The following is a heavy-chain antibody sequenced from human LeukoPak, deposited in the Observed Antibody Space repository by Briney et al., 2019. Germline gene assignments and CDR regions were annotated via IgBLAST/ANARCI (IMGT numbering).Heavy chain of an antibody. CDR2: IYNSGTT. V-gene: IGHV4-31*03. CDR1: GGSISSGGYH. Sequence: SETLSLTCTVSGGSISSGGYHWTWIRQYPGKGLEWIGYIYNSGTTYYNPSLQSRVTISGDTSKNQFSLKLSSVTAADTAVYYCARTAGWSFGFDYWGQGTLVTVSS. CDR3: ARTAGWSFGFDY. J-gene: IGHJ4*02. D-gene: IGHD1-26*01.